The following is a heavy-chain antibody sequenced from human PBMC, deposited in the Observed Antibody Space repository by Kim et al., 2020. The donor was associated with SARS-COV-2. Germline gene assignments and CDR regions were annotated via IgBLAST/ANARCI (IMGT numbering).Heavy chain of an antibody. D-gene: IGHD3-16*01. Sequence: GGSLRLSCTASGFTFGNYAMSWVRQAPGKGLEWVSTIGRVGVDTYYADSVRGRWTISRDNSKNTLSLQMNSLTSEDTAIYYCATVSDVDAGNCFDPWGQG. J-gene: IGHJ5*02. CDR3: ATVSDVDAGNCFDP. CDR2: IGRVGVDT. CDR1: GFTFGNYA. V-gene: IGHV3-23*01.